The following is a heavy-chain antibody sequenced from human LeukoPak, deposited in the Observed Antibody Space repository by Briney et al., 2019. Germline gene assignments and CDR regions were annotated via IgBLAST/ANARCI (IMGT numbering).Heavy chain of an antibody. CDR3: VGGSGWLFDY. V-gene: IGHV3-7*01. CDR2: IKQDGSEK. J-gene: IGHJ4*02. CDR1: GFTFGSFW. D-gene: IGHD6-19*01. Sequence: GGSLRLSCAASGFTFGSFWMFWVRQAPGRGLEWVTNIKQDGSEKYYVDSVKGRFTISRDNAENSLSLQMNSLRADDTAVYYCVGGSGWLFDYWGQGTLVTVSS.